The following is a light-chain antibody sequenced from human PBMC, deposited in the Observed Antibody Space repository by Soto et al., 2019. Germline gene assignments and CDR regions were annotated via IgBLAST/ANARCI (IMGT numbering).Light chain of an antibody. CDR1: SRDVGGYNY. CDR2: EVT. J-gene: IGLJ2*01. CDR3: NSYTSSRILPV. Sequence: QSALTQPASVSGSPGQSITISCTGTSRDVGGYNYVSWYQQHPGKAPKLMIYEVTNRPSGVSNRFSGAKSGNTASLTISGLQAEDEADYYGNSYTSSRILPVLGGGTKLTVL. V-gene: IGLV2-14*01.